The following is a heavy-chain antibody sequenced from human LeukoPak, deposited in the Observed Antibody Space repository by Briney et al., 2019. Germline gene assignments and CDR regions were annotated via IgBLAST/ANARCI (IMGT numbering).Heavy chain of an antibody. D-gene: IGHD3-3*01. CDR2: IYYSGST. J-gene: IGHJ4*02. CDR1: GGSISSSSYY. CDR3: AITIFGVVGSDY. V-gene: IGHV4-39*07. Sequence: SETLSLTCTVSGGSISSSSYYWGWIRQPPGKGLEWIGSIYYSGSTYYNPSLKSRVTISVDTSKNQFSLKLSSVTAADTAVYYRAITIFGVVGSDYWGQGTLVTVSS.